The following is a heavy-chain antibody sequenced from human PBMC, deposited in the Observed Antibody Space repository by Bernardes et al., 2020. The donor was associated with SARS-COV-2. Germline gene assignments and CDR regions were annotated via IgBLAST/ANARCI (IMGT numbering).Heavy chain of an antibody. CDR3: ARSEYSGGRAFFDY. J-gene: IGHJ4*02. V-gene: IGHV3-9*01. CDR2: ISWNSGNI. Sequence: GGSLRLSCAASGFNFDDFAMHWVRQAPGKGLEWVSGISWNSGNIVYADSVKGRFTISRDNAKNSLYLQMRSLRAEDTALYYCARSEYSGGRAFFDYWGQGVLVTVSS. CDR1: GFNFDDFA. D-gene: IGHD6-19*01.